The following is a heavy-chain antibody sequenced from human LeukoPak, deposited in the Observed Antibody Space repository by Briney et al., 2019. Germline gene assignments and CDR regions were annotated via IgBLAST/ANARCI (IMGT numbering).Heavy chain of an antibody. Sequence: GGSLRLSCAASGFTFSIAWMNWVRQAPGKGLEWVGRIKSKTDGGTTDYAAPVKGRFTISRDDSKNTLYLQMNSLKTEDTAVYYCTTTYGDYGDDAFDIWGQGTMVTVSS. D-gene: IGHD4-17*01. CDR1: GFTFSIAW. V-gene: IGHV3-15*07. J-gene: IGHJ3*02. CDR3: TTTYGDYGDDAFDI. CDR2: IKSKTDGGTT.